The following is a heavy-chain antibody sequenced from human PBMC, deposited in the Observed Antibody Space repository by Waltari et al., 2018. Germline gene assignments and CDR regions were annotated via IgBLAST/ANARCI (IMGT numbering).Heavy chain of an antibody. D-gene: IGHD3-10*01. V-gene: IGHV6-1*01. CDR1: GDSVSSNSAA. J-gene: IGHJ5*02. CDR2: TYYRSKWYN. Sequence: QVQLQQSGPGLVKPSQTLSLTCAISGDSVSSNSAAWNWIRQSPSRGLEWLGRTYYRSKWYNDYAVSVKSRITINPDTSKNQFSLQLNSVTPEDTAVYYCAREVTMVRGVLGIWFDPWGQGTLVTVSS. CDR3: AREVTMVRGVLGIWFDP.